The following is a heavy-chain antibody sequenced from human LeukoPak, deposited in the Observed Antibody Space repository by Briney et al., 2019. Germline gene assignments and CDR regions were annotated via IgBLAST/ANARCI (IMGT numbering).Heavy chain of an antibody. V-gene: IGHV4-34*01. Sequence: SETLSLTCAVYGGSFSGYYWSWIRQPPGKGLEWIGEINHSGSTNYNPSLKSRVTISVDTSKNQFSLKLSSVTAADTAVYYCARGWFGELLSNWFDPRGQGTLVTVSS. CDR2: INHSGST. CDR1: GGSFSGYY. CDR3: ARGWFGELLSNWFDP. D-gene: IGHD3-10*01. J-gene: IGHJ5*02.